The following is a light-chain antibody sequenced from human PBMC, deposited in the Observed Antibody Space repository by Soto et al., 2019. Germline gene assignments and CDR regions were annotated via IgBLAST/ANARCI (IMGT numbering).Light chain of an antibody. V-gene: IGKV1-5*01. Sequence: DIQMTQAPSTLSASVGDRVTITCRACQSISSWVAWYQQKPGKAPKLLSDDASSLEGGVPSRFSASGSEIEFTLSSTSLQPDDFATYHCQQYQAFPWTFGQGTKVDIK. CDR1: QSISSW. CDR2: DAS. CDR3: QQYQAFPWT. J-gene: IGKJ1*01.